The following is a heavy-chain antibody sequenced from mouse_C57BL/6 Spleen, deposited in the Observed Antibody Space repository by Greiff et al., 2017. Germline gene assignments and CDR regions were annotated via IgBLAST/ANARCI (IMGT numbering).Heavy chain of an antibody. J-gene: IGHJ2*01. CDR3: TREGIKDSRVLY. D-gene: IGHD3-2*01. CDR2: IDPETGGT. V-gene: IGHV1-15*01. CDR1: GYTFTDYE. Sequence: QVQLQQSGAELVRPGASVTLSCKASGYTFTDYEMHWVKQTPVHGLEWIGAIDPETGGTAYNQKFKGKAILTADKSSSTAYMELRSLTSEDSAVYYSTREGIKDSRVLYWGQGTTLTVSS.